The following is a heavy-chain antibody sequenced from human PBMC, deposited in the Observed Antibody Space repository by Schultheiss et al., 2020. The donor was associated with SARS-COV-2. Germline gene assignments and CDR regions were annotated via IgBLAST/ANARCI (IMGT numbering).Heavy chain of an antibody. D-gene: IGHD5-18*01. J-gene: IGHJ4*02. CDR3: ARDFLDTYGTFDY. CDR2: IWYDGSNK. V-gene: IGHV3-33*08. Sequence: GGSLRLSCAASGFTFSSYSMNWVRQAPGKGLEWVAVIWYDGSNKYYADSVKGRFTISRDNWKNTLYLQMNSLRAEDTAVYYCARDFLDTYGTFDYWGQGTLVTVSS. CDR1: GFTFSSYS.